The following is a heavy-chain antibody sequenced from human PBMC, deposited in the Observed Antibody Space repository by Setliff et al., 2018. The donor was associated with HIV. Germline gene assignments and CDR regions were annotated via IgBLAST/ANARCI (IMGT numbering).Heavy chain of an antibody. CDR1: GFTVSSNY. CDR3: ARSIAAAGTFDYYYYMDV. CDR2: IYSGGST. D-gene: IGHD6-13*01. Sequence: GGSLRLSCAASGFTVSSNYMSWVRQAPGKGLEWVSVIYSGGSTYYADSVKGRFTISRDNSKNTLYLQMNSLRAEDTAVYYCARSIAAAGTFDYYYYMDVWGKGTTVTVSS. J-gene: IGHJ6*03. V-gene: IGHV3-66*02.